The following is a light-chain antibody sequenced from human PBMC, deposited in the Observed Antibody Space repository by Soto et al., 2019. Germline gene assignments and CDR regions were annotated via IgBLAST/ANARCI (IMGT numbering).Light chain of an antibody. V-gene: IGKV1-5*03. CDR3: QQDNHWYT. J-gene: IGKJ2*01. CDR2: KVS. CDR1: QNINTW. Sequence: DIQMTQSPSTLSASVGDRVTITCRASQNINTWLAWYQQKPGKAPELLIYKVSSLESGVPSRFLCSGSGTEFTLSISSLQPDDFATYYCQQDNHWYTLGQGTKLEIK.